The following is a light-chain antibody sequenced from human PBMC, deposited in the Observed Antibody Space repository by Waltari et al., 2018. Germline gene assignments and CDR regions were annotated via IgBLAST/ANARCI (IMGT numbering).Light chain of an antibody. Sequence: DIQMTQSPSTLSASIGDRVTITCRASQNVDTWLAWYQQKPGKAPKRLVYKTSTLQSGVPSRFSGSGSGTHFTLTISSLQPDDFATYYCQQYNTYWTFGQGTKVE. J-gene: IGKJ1*01. V-gene: IGKV1-5*03. CDR3: QQYNTYWT. CDR1: QNVDTW. CDR2: KTS.